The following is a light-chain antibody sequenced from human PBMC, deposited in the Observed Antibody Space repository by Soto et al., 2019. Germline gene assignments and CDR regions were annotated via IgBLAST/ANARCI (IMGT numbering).Light chain of an antibody. CDR3: QQYNNWPPRT. CDR2: GAS. J-gene: IGKJ4*01. CDR1: QSVSSN. Sequence: EIVMTQSPATLSVSPGERATLSCRASQSVSSNLAWYQQKPGQAPRLLIYGASTRATGIPARFSGSGSGTEFTRTIRSLQSEHFEVYYCQQYNNWPPRTFGGGTKVEIK. V-gene: IGKV3-15*01.